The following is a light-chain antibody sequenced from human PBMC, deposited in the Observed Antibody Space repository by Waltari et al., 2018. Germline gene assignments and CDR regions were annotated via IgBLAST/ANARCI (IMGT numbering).Light chain of an antibody. V-gene: IGKV3-20*01. Sequence: DIVLTQSPGSLSSSPGERVTLSCRASQRVSRALAWYQQKPGQAPRLLIFGASNRATGIPNRFSGSGSETDFSLTISRLEPEDCAVYYCQHYVRLPATFGRGTKVEIK. CDR1: QRVSRA. CDR2: GAS. J-gene: IGKJ1*01. CDR3: QHYVRLPAT.